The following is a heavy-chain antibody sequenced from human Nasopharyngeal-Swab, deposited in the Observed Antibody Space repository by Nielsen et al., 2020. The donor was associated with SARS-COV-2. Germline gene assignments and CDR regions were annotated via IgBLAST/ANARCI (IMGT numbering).Heavy chain of an antibody. CDR1: GGSIRSYY. V-gene: IGHV4-59*01. Sequence: SETLSLTCTLSGGSIRSYYWSWIRQPPGKGLEWIGDIYDSGSTNYNPTLKRRVTISVDTSKIQFSLKLSSVTAADTAVYYCARGFDYWGQGTLVTVSS. CDR2: IYDSGST. CDR3: ARGFDY. J-gene: IGHJ4*02.